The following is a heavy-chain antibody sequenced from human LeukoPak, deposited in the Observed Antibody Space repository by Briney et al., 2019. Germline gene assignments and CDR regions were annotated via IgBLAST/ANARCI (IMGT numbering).Heavy chain of an antibody. D-gene: IGHD3-10*01. CDR1: GFTFSSYA. CDR2: ISSSSSYI. Sequence: GGSLRLSCAASGFTFSSYAMNWVRQAPGKGLEWVSSISSSSSYIYYADSVKGRFTISRDNAKNSLYLQMNSLRAEDTAVYYCARGGQLGSGSYFTYYYSGMDVWGQGTTVTVS. V-gene: IGHV3-21*01. J-gene: IGHJ6*02. CDR3: ARGGQLGSGSYFTYYYSGMDV.